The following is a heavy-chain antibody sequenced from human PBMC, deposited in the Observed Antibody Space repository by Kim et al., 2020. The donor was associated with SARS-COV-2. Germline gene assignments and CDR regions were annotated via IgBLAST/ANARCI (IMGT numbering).Heavy chain of an antibody. CDR2: ISGSGGST. D-gene: IGHD6-19*01. J-gene: IGHJ6*02. CDR3: AKEGTGMRLSGWTGYYYGMDV. V-gene: IGHV3-23*01. CDR1: GFTFSSYA. Sequence: GGSLRLSCAASGFTFSSYAMSWVRQAPGKGLEWVSAISGSGGSTYYADSVKGRFTISRDNSKNTLYLQMNSLRAEDTAVYYCAKEGTGMRLSGWTGYYYGMDVWGQGTTVTVSS.